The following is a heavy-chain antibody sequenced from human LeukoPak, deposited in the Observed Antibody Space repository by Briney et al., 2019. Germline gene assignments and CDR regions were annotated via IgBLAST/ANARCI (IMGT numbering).Heavy chain of an antibody. CDR2: ISAGGST. D-gene: IGHD2-15*01. J-gene: IGHJ4*02. Sequence: ETLSLTCTVSGGSISSYYWTWVRQAPGKGLEWVSTISAGGSTYYTDSVKGRFTISRDNSKNTLYLQMSSLRVEDTAVYYCAKYCSGISCYSGVDYWGQGTLVTVSS. V-gene: IGHV3-23*01. CDR1: GGSISSYY. CDR3: AKYCSGISCYSGVDY.